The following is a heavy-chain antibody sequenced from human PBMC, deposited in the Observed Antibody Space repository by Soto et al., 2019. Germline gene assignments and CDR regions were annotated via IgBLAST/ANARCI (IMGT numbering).Heavy chain of an antibody. CDR2: IWFDGSNK. CDR3: ARAAYTSGYYYFDH. J-gene: IGHJ4*02. Sequence: QVQLVESGGGVVQPVESLRLSCASSGFTFSSHAMHWVRQAPGKGLEWVANIWFDGSNKNYADSVKGRFTISRDNSKNTLFLQVNSLRAEDTAIYYCARAAYTSGYYYFDHWGQGTTVTVSS. V-gene: IGHV3-33*01. CDR1: GFTFSSHA. D-gene: IGHD5-12*01.